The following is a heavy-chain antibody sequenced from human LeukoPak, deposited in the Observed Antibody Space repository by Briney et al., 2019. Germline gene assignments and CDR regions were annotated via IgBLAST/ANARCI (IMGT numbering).Heavy chain of an antibody. J-gene: IGHJ6*02. V-gene: IGHV3-33*01. Sequence: PGGSLRLSCTASGFTFGDYAMNWVRQAPGKGLEWVAVIWYDGSNKYYADSVKGRFTISRDNSKNTLYLQMNSLRAEDTAVYYCARDQGSSSSLNNYYYGMDVWGQGTTVTVSS. CDR3: ARDQGSSSSLNNYYYGMDV. D-gene: IGHD6-13*01. CDR1: GFTFGDYA. CDR2: IWYDGSNK.